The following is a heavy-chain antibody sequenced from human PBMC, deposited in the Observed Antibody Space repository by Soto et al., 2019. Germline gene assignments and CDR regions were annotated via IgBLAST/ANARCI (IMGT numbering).Heavy chain of an antibody. V-gene: IGHV3-15*01. J-gene: IGHJ4*02. D-gene: IGHD3-10*01. CDR1: GFTFSNAW. CDR3: TTAVYGSGSYYNWVDY. CDR2: IKSKTDGGTT. Sequence: GGSLRLSCAASGFTFSNAWMSWVRQARGKGLEWVGRIKSKTDGGTTDYAAPVKGRFTISRDDSKNTLYLQMNSLKTEDTAVYYCTTAVYGSGSYYNWVDYWGQGTLVTVSS.